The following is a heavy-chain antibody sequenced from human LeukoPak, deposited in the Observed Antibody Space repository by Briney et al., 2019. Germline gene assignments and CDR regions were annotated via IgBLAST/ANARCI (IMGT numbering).Heavy chain of an antibody. J-gene: IGHJ4*02. CDR1: GFTFSSYA. D-gene: IGHD6-19*01. CDR2: ITYDRSNK. CDR3: ARDTLSFTLYSSGWY. V-gene: IGHV3-30-3*01. Sequence: GRSLRLSCAASGFTFSSYAMHWVRQAPGKGLEWVAVITYDRSNKYYADSVKGRFTISRDNSKNTLYLQMNSLRDEDTAVYYCARDTLSFTLYSSGWYWGQGTLVTVSS.